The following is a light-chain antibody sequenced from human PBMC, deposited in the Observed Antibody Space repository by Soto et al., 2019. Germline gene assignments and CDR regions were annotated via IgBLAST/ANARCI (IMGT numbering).Light chain of an antibody. Sequence: QSALTQPASVSGSPGQSITISCTGTSSDVGGYNYVSWYQQHPGKAPKLMIYEVSNRPSGVSNRFSGSKSGNTASLTVSGLQAEDEADYYCTSHAGTINFPYTFGTGTKVTVL. V-gene: IGLV2-14*01. CDR1: SSDVGGYNY. CDR3: TSHAGTINFPYT. CDR2: EVS. J-gene: IGLJ1*01.